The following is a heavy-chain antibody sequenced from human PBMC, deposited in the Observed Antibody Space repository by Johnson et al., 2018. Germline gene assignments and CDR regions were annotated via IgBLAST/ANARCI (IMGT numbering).Heavy chain of an antibody. D-gene: IGHD2-15*01. CDR2: IKSKTYGGTT. CDR1: GFTFGDYA. V-gene: IGHV3-49*03. CDR3: TRGGCSPAV. J-gene: IGHJ3*01. Sequence: VQLVQSGGGLIQPGRSLRLSCTASGFTFGDYAMSWFRQAPGKGLEWVGFIKSKTYGGTTEYAASVKGRFTITRDDSESIAYLQMNSLKTADTGVYYCTRGGCSPAVWGQGTMVTVSS.